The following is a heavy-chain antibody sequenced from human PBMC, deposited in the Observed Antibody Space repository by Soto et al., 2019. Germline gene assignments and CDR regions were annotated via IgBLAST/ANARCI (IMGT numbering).Heavy chain of an antibody. J-gene: IGHJ5*02. CDR2: IYATGTN. CDR3: VWDGTNTFRDWLEP. D-gene: IGHD1-1*01. Sequence: PQTLCDTCTVSCASISGFYWSCIRKSSWKGLEWIVRIYATGTNDYNPSIKSRVMMSVDTSKKQFSLKLRSVTAADTAVYYCVWDGTNTFRDWLEPRGQGSSDPVSA. V-gene: IGHV4-4*07. CDR1: CASISGFY.